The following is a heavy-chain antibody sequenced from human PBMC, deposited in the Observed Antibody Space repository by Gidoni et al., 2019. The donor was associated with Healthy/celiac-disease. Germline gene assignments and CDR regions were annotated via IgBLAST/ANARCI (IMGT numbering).Heavy chain of an antibody. V-gene: IGHV3-30*18. CDR2: ISYDGSNK. CDR3: AKDAAIFGVVHAPPDV. J-gene: IGHJ6*02. D-gene: IGHD3-3*01. Sequence: QVQLVESGGGLVQPGRSLRLSCAASGFTFSSYGMHWVRQAPGKGLDWVAVISYDGSNKYYADSVKGRFTISRDNSKNTLYLQMNSLRAEDTAVYYCAKDAAIFGVVHAPPDVWGQGTTVTVSS. CDR1: GFTFSSYG.